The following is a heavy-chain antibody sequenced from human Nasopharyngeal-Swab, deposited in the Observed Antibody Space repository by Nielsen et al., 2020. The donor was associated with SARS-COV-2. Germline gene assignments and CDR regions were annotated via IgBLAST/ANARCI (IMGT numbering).Heavy chain of an antibody. Sequence: ASVKVSCKASGYTFTSYAMNWVRQAPGQGLEWMGWINTDTGNPTYAQGFTGRFVFSLDTSVSTAYLQIGSLKAEDTAVYYCARDGYFDWLALSWFDPWGQGTLVTVSS. CDR3: ARDGYFDWLALSWFDP. CDR2: INTDTGNP. V-gene: IGHV7-4-1*01. D-gene: IGHD3-9*01. CDR1: GYTFTSYA. J-gene: IGHJ5*02.